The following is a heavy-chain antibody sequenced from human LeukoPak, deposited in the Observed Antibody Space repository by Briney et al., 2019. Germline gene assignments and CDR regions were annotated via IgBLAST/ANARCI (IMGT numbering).Heavy chain of an antibody. J-gene: IGHJ4*02. Sequence: PGGSLRLSCAASGFTFNYYAMSWVRQAPGKGLEWVSGISDNEGKTYYTDSVKGRFTISRDNTKNTVYLQMNILRADDTAVYFCARHDSFIPHWGQGNLVTVSS. V-gene: IGHV3-23*01. CDR2: ISDNEGKT. D-gene: IGHD5-18*01. CDR3: ARHDSFIPH. CDR1: GFTFNYYA.